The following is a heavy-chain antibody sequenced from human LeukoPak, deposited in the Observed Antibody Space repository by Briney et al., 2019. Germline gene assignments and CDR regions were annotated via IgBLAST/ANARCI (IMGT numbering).Heavy chain of an antibody. Sequence: SETLSLTCTVSGVSITSGDYYWSWIRQPPGKGLEWIGYIYYNGYTYYNPSLKSQITISMDKSRNQFSLKLNSVTAADTAVYYCARGLHPNSSPDYWGQGTLVTVSS. D-gene: IGHD5-18*01. CDR2: IYYNGYT. V-gene: IGHV4-30-4*01. J-gene: IGHJ4*02. CDR1: GVSITSGDYY. CDR3: ARGLHPNSSPDY.